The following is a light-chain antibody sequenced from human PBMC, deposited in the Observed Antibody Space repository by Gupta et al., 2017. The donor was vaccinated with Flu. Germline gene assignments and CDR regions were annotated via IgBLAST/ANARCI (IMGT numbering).Light chain of an antibody. CDR2: WAS. J-gene: IGKJ1*01. CDR1: RSVLYTSNNKSY. V-gene: IGKV4-1*01. CDR3: QQYYTSPWT. Sequence: DIVRTQSPDSLAVSLGERATINCKSSRSVLYTSNNKSYFAWLQQKPGQPPKVLIYWASTRESGVPDRFSGSGSGTDFTLTISGLQAEDVAVYYCQQYYTSPWTFGQGTKVEIK.